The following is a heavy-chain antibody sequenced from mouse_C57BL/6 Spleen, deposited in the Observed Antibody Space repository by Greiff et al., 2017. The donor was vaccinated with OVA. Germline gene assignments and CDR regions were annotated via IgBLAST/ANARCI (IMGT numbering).Heavy chain of an antibody. J-gene: IGHJ2*01. CDR2: IDPETGGT. CDR1: GYTFTDYE. CDR3: TERWYSNSLGY. Sequence: QVQLQQSGAELVRPGASVTLSCKASGYTFTDYEMHWVKQTPVHGLEWIGAIDPETGGTAYNQKFKGKAILTADKSSSTAYMELRSLTSEDSAVYYCTERWYSNSLGYWGQGTTLTVSS. D-gene: IGHD2-5*01. V-gene: IGHV1-15*01.